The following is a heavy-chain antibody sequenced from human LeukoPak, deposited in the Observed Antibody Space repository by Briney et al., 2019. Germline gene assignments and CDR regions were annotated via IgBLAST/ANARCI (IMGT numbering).Heavy chain of an antibody. D-gene: IGHD3-10*01. V-gene: IGHV4-59*05. CDR2: IYYSGST. J-gene: IGHJ4*02. CDR1: GGSISSYY. Sequence: PSETLSLTCTVSGGSISSYYWSWIRQPPGKGLEWIGSIYYSGSTYYNPSLKSRVTISVDTSKNQFSLKLSSVTAADTAVYYCAIDYYGLDYFDYWGQGTLVTVSS. CDR3: AIDYYGLDYFDY.